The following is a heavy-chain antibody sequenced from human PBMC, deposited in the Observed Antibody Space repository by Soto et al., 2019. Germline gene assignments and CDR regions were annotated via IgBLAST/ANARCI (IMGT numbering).Heavy chain of an antibody. CDR1: GFTFSTYW. Sequence: GGSLRLSCVGSGFTFSTYWMNLVRQAPGKGLEWVANINPDGNVGTYVDSVRGRFTTSRDNAKNSLYPQMNSLRADDTAVYFCAGWGGHDYNYWGQGIMVTAPQ. D-gene: IGHD4-4*01. J-gene: IGHJ4*02. V-gene: IGHV3-7*03. CDR2: INPDGNVG. CDR3: AGWGGHDYNY.